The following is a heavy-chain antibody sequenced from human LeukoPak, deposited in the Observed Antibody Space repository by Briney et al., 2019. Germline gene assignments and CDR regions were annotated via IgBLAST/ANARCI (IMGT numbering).Heavy chain of an antibody. Sequence: GASVKVSCKASGYTFKSYGITWVRQAPGQGLEWMGWITAYSGNTNYAQKFQGRVTLTTDTSDTSTSIAYLELRSLRSDDTAVYYCATTHCGGDCWEAFDIWGQGTMVTVSS. V-gene: IGHV1-18*01. CDR1: GYTFKSYG. D-gene: IGHD2-21*02. CDR2: ITAYSGNT. CDR3: ATTHCGGDCWEAFDI. J-gene: IGHJ3*02.